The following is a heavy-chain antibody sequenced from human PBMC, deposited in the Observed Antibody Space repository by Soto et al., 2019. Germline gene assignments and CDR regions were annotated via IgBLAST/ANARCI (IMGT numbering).Heavy chain of an antibody. Sequence: TGGSLRLSCAASGFTFSSYAMSWVRQAPGKGLEWVSAISGSGGSTYYADSVKGRFTISRDNSKNTLYLQMNSLRAEDTAVYYCAKVGSGRQAYYYYGMDVWGQGTTVTVSS. CDR2: ISGSGGST. V-gene: IGHV3-23*01. CDR3: AKVGSGRQAYYYYGMDV. D-gene: IGHD6-19*01. J-gene: IGHJ6*02. CDR1: GFTFSSYA.